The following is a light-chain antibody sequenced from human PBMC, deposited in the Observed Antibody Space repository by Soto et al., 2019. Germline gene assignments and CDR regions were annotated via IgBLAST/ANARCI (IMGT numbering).Light chain of an antibody. CDR1: SSAVGNYKY. CDR2: EVS. J-gene: IGLJ3*02. Sequence: QSALTQSPSASGSPGQSVTISCTGTSSAVGNYKYVSWYQQHPGKAPKLMSYEVSKLPSGVPDRFSGSKSGNTASLTVSGLQVEDEADYYCSSYAGSNLWVFGGGTKLTVL. V-gene: IGLV2-8*01. CDR3: SSYAGSNLWV.